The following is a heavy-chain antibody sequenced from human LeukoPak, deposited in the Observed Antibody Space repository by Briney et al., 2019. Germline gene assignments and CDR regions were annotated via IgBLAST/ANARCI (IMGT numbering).Heavy chain of an antibody. Sequence: PSETLSLTCAVYGGSFSGYYWSWIRLPPGKGLEWIGEINHSGSTNYNPSLKSRVTISVDTSKNQFSLKLSSVTAADTAVYYCARRAVAVAGTRAFDIWGQGTMVTVSS. J-gene: IGHJ3*02. CDR3: ARRAVAVAGTRAFDI. D-gene: IGHD6-19*01. CDR1: GGSFSGYY. CDR2: INHSGST. V-gene: IGHV4-34*01.